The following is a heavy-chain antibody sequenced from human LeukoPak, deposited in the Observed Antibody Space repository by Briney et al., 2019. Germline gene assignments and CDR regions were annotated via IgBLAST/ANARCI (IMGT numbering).Heavy chain of an antibody. J-gene: IGHJ4*02. V-gene: IGHV3-23*01. CDR1: GFTFSSHA. CDR2: ISGSGGST. Sequence: PGGSLRLSCAASGFTFSSHAMNWVRQAPGKGLEWVSAISGSGGSTYYADSVKGRFTISRDNSKNTLYLQMNSLRAEDTAECYCAKEKDYGYYDSSGSLFDYWGQGALVTVSS. CDR3: AKEKDYGYYDSSGSLFDY. D-gene: IGHD3-22*01.